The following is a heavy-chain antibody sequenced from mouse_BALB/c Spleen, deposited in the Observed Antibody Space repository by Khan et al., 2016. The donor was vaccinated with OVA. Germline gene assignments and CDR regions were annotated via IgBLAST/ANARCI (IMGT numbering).Heavy chain of an antibody. Sequence: QQSGPELVKPGASVKISCKASGYTFTDYNMDWVKQSHGESLEWIGYIFPNNGGTGYNQKFKTKATLTVDNSSSTAYMELRSLTSEDSAVYYCARSGYGSFAYWGQGTLVTVSA. CDR3: ARSGYGSFAY. J-gene: IGHJ3*01. D-gene: IGHD1-2*01. CDR1: GYTFTDYN. V-gene: IGHV1S29*02. CDR2: IFPNNGGT.